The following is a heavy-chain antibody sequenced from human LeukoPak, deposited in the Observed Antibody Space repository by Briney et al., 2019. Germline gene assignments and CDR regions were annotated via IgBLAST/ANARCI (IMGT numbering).Heavy chain of an antibody. CDR1: GFSFNKYA. CDR3: VKTMVVFGGLIRTDAFDS. V-gene: IGHV3-64D*09. Sequence: PGGSLRLSRSASGFSFNKYAVHWVRQAPGKGLEYVSGISSDGGSSQYADTAKGRFTISRDNSKNALYLQLSSPRLEDTALYYCVKTMVVFGGLIRTDAFDSWGQGTMVTVSS. J-gene: IGHJ3*01. CDR2: ISSDGGSS. D-gene: IGHD3-10*01.